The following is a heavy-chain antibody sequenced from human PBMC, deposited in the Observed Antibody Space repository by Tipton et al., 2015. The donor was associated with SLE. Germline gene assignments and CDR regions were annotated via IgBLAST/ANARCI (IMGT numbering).Heavy chain of an antibody. CDR2: IQYDRRDK. J-gene: IGHJ3*02. Sequence: SLRLSCAASEFTFSNFGMHWVRQAPGKGLEWVAFIQYDRRDKHYADSVKGRFTISRDDSKNTLFLQMNSLRAEDTAVYYCANFGAYDSSGFDAFDIWGQGTMVTVSS. CDR1: EFTFSNFG. D-gene: IGHD3-22*01. V-gene: IGHV3-30*02. CDR3: ANFGAYDSSGFDAFDI.